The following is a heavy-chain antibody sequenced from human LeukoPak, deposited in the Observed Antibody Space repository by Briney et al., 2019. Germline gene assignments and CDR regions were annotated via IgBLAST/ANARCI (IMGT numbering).Heavy chain of an antibody. CDR3: ASPYYYDSSGYGDLGAFDI. J-gene: IGHJ3*02. D-gene: IGHD3-22*01. V-gene: IGHV3-48*01. CDR2: ISSSSSTI. CDR1: GFTLRSYS. Sequence: GGSMRLSCAAYGFTLRSYSINWVRQAPGKGLEWVSYISSSSSTIYHADSVKGRFTISRDNAKNSLYLQMNSLRAEDTAVYYCASPYYYDSSGYGDLGAFDIWGQGTMVTVSS.